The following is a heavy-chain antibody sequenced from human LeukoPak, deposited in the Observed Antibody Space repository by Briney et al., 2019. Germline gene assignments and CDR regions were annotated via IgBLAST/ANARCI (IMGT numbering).Heavy chain of an antibody. CDR2: IIPIFGTA. V-gene: IGHV1-69*13. CDR1: GGTFSSYA. D-gene: IGHD2-2*01. Sequence: SVKASCKASGGTFSSYAISWVRQAPGQGLEWMGGIIPIFGTANYAQKFQGRVTITADESTSTAYMELSSLRSEDTAVYYCARDRCSSTSCSLHDAFDIWGQGTMVTVSS. CDR3: ARDRCSSTSCSLHDAFDI. J-gene: IGHJ3*02.